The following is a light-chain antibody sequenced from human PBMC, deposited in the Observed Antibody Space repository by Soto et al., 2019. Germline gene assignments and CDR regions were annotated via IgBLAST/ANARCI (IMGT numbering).Light chain of an antibody. CDR1: NIESKS. J-gene: IGLJ2*01. V-gene: IGLV3-9*01. CDR2: RDN. CDR3: QVLDSSIVV. Sequence: SYELTQPLSVSVALGQTARNTCGGNNIESKSVHWYQQKPGQAPVLVIYRDNNRPSGIPDRFPASNSGNTATLTISRAQAGDEADYSCQVLDSSIVVFGGGTQLTVL.